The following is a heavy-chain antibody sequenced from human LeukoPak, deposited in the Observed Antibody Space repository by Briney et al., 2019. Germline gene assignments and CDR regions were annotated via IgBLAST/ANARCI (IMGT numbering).Heavy chain of an antibody. D-gene: IGHD1-26*01. J-gene: IGHJ4*02. CDR3: AASLAYSGSYWTFDY. CDR1: RFAFSNAW. Sequence: PGGSLRLSCAASRFAFSNAWMSWVRQAPGKRLEWVGRIKSKTDGGTTDYAAPVKGRFTISRDDSKNTLYLQMNSLKTEDTAVYYCAASLAYSGSYWTFDYWGQGTLATVSS. CDR2: IKSKTDGGTT. V-gene: IGHV3-15*01.